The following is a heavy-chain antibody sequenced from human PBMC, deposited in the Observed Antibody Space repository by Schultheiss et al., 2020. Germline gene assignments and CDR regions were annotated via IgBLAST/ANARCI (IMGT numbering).Heavy chain of an antibody. D-gene: IGHD6-13*01. CDR2: IYYSGST. V-gene: IGHV4-34*09. Sequence: SQTLSLTCAVYGGSFSGYYWSWIRQPPGKGLEWIGYIYYSGSTYYNPSLKSRVTISVDTSKNQFSLKLSSVTAADTAVYYCARDARPRRGSSPVGWFDPWGQGTLVTVSS. CDR1: GGSFSGYY. J-gene: IGHJ5*02. CDR3: ARDARPRRGSSPVGWFDP.